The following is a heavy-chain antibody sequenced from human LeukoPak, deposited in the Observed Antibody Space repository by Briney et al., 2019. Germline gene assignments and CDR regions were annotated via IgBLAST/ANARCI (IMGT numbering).Heavy chain of an antibody. CDR1: GLTFSSYA. CDR2: ISGSGGST. CDR3: AKWGWGNYYDSSGYYSTFDY. J-gene: IGHJ4*02. D-gene: IGHD3-22*01. V-gene: IGHV3-23*01. Sequence: GGSLRLSCAASGLTFSSYAMSWVRQAPGKGLEWVSAISGSGGSTYYADSVKGRFTISRDNSKNTLYLQMNSLRAEDTAVYYCAKWGWGNYYDSSGYYSTFDYWGQGTLVTVSS.